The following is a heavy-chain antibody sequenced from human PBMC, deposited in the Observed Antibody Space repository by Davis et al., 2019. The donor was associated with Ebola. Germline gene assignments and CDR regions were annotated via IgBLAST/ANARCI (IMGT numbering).Heavy chain of an antibody. CDR1: GGSFSGYY. V-gene: IGHV4-34*01. CDR3: ATSGKAPDY. Sequence: MPSETLSLTCAVYGGSFSGYYWSWIRQPPGKGLEWIGSIYYSGSTYYNPSLKSRVTISVDTSKNQFSLKLISVTAADTAVYYCATSGKAPDYWGQGTLVTVSS. CDR2: IYYSGST. J-gene: IGHJ4*02.